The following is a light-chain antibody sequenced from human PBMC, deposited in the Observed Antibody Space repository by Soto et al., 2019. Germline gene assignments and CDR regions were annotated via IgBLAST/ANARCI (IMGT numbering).Light chain of an antibody. Sequence: QAVVTQEPSLTVSPGGTVTLTCASGTGAVTSGDYPNWFQQKPGQAPRALIYGTSNKHSWTPARFSGSLLGGKAALTLSGVQPEDEAESYCLLYYGGAQLVFGGGTKVTVL. CDR3: LLYYGGAQLV. CDR1: TGAVTSGDY. V-gene: IGLV7-43*01. J-gene: IGLJ2*01. CDR2: GTS.